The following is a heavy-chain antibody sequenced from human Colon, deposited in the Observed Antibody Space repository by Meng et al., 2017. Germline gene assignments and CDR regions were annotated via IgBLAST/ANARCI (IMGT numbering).Heavy chain of an antibody. J-gene: IGHJ4*02. CDR3: ARDKGTTSCDT. CDR2: ISSDGSQK. Sequence: SLRPSCAASGISFSISGTHCVRHVPGEGLEWVSFISSDGSQKYYVDSVKGRFTVSRDNSKNMVYLQMDSLRAEDTAVYYCARDKGTTSCDTWGQGTPVTVSS. CDR1: GISFSISG. V-gene: IGHV3-33*05. D-gene: IGHD4-17*01.